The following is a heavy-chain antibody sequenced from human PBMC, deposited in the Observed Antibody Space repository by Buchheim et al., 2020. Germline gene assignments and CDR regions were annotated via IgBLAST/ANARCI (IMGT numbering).Heavy chain of an antibody. CDR2: ISGSGGRT. V-gene: IGHV3-23*01. CDR3: AKDHSAWGSEYDY. D-gene: IGHD7-27*01. Sequence: EEQLLESGGGLVQPGGSLRLSCAASGSTFSSYAMSWVRQAPGKGLEWVSTISGSGGRTHYADSVKGRFTISRDNFKNTLHLQMNSLRAEDTAVYYCAKDHSAWGSEYDYWGQGTL. J-gene: IGHJ4*02. CDR1: GSTFSSYA.